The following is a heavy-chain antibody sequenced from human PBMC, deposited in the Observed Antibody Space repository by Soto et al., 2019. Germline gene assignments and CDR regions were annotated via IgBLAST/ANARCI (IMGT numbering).Heavy chain of an antibody. Sequence: LSLTCTVSGGSISSGGYYWSWIRQHPGKGLEWIGYIYYSGSTYYNPSLKSRVTITVDTSKNQFSLKLSSVTAADTAVYYCARVSTHGAPVPWGQGTLVTVSS. CDR3: ARVSTHGAPVP. D-gene: IGHD3-16*01. CDR1: GGSISSGGYY. CDR2: IYYSGST. V-gene: IGHV4-31*03. J-gene: IGHJ5*02.